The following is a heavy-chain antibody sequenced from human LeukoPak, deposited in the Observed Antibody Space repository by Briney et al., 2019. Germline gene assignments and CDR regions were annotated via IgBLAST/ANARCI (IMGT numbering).Heavy chain of an antibody. Sequence: ASVKVSCKASGYTFTGYYMHWVRQAPGQGLEWMGWINPNSGGTNYAQKFQGRVTMTRDTSISTAYMELSRLRSDDTAVYYCARDRSLGGWYAASDAFDIWGQGTMVTVSS. J-gene: IGHJ3*02. V-gene: IGHV1-2*02. D-gene: IGHD6-19*01. CDR1: GYTFTGYY. CDR3: ARDRSLGGWYAASDAFDI. CDR2: INPNSGGT.